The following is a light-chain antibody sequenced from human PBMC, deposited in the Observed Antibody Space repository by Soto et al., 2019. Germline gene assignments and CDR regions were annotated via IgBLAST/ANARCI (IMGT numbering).Light chain of an antibody. CDR1: QSISSW. V-gene: IGKV1-5*03. J-gene: IGKJ1*01. CDR3: QQYNSYPRT. Sequence: DIPMTQSPSTLSASVGDRVTITCRASQSISSWLAWYQQKPGKAPKLLIYKASSLESGVPSRFSGSGSGTELTLPTSRPQPDDFAAYFCQQYNSYPRTFGQGTKVEI. CDR2: KAS.